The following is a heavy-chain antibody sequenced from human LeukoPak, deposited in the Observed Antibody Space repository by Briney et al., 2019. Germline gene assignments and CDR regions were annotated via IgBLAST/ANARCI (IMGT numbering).Heavy chain of an antibody. Sequence: GGSLRLSCAASGFTFSDYYMSWIRRAPGKGLEWVSYISSSGSTIYYADSVKGRFTISRDNAKNSLYLQMNSLRAEDTAVYYCARDPMAPRGYFDYWGQGTLVTVSS. CDR1: GFTFSDYY. V-gene: IGHV3-11*01. CDR2: ISSSGSTI. D-gene: IGHD3-10*01. J-gene: IGHJ4*02. CDR3: ARDPMAPRGYFDY.